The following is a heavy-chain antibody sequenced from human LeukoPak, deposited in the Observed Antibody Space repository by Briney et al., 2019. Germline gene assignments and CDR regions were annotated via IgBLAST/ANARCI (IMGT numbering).Heavy chain of an antibody. CDR2: IYYSGST. CDR3: ARGVYGSVKGGLDH. Sequence: SETLSLTCTVSGGSISSSSYYWGWIRQPPGKGLEWIGSIYYSGSTYYNPSLKSRVTISVDTSKNQFSLKLSSVTDADTAVYYCARGVYGSVKGGLDHWGQGTLVTVSS. V-gene: IGHV4-39*07. CDR1: GGSISSSSYY. D-gene: IGHD3-10*01. J-gene: IGHJ4*02.